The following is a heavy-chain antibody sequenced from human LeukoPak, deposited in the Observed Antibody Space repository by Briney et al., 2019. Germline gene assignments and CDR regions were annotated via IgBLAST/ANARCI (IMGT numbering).Heavy chain of an antibody. J-gene: IGHJ4*02. V-gene: IGHV4-34*01. CDR3: ARANPTYYYDSSGYYSDY. Sequence: SETLSLTCAVYGGSFSGYYWSWIRQPPGKGLEWIGEINHSGSTNYNPSLKSRVTISIDTSKNYFSLKLYSVTVADTAVYYCARANPTYYYDSSGYYSDYWGQGTLVTVSS. D-gene: IGHD3-22*01. CDR1: GGSFSGYY. CDR2: INHSGST.